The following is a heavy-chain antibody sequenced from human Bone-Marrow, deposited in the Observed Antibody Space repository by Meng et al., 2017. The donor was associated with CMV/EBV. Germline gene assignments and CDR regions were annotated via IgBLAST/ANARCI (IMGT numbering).Heavy chain of an antibody. Sequence: SETLSLTCTVSGGSIIGYYWSWVRQSPGKGLEWIAYIYYSGSTNYNPSLKSRVTISVDTSKNQFSLKLSSVTAADTAVYYCARGNFDYNNLHGWFDSWGQGTLVTVSS. CDR2: IYYSGST. D-gene: IGHD4-11*01. V-gene: IGHV4-59*01. CDR1: GGSIIGYY. J-gene: IGHJ5*01. CDR3: ARGNFDYNNLHGWFDS.